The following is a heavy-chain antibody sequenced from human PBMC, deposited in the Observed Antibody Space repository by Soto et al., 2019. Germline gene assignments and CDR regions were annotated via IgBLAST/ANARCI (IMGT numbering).Heavy chain of an antibody. CDR1: GFTFSTYA. CDR2: LTPSGGAT. Sequence: EAQLLESGGGLVRPGGSLRLSCVASGFTFSTYAMSWVRQAPGKGLEWVSALTPSGGATYYAESVKGRCTISRDSSMNALYLQMNSLRIEDTAVYYCAHPRGYGVFDAYDIWGQGTMVTVSS. J-gene: IGHJ3*02. V-gene: IGHV3-23*01. CDR3: AHPRGYGVFDAYDI. D-gene: IGHD4-17*01.